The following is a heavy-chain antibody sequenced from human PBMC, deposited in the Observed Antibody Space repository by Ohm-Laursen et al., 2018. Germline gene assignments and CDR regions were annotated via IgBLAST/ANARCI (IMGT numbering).Heavy chain of an antibody. V-gene: IGHV3-33*01. Sequence: SLRLSCAASAFAFSSSDMHWVRQAPGKGLDWVAVIWSDGSKKYYLDSVRGRFTISRDNSKNTLYLQMSSLRGEDTAVYYCARGGAVTGIDYWGQGTLVTVSS. J-gene: IGHJ4*02. D-gene: IGHD6-19*01. CDR3: ARGGAVTGIDY. CDR2: IWSDGSKK. CDR1: AFAFSSSD.